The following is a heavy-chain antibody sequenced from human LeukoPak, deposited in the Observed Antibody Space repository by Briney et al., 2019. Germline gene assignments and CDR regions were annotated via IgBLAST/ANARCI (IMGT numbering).Heavy chain of an antibody. V-gene: IGHV3-48*03. J-gene: IGHJ4*02. D-gene: IGHD4-17*01. Sequence: GGSLRPSCAASGFTFSSYEMNWVRQAPGKGLEWVSYISSSGSTIYYANSVKGRFTISGDNAKNSLYLQMNSLRAEDTAVYYCAREATKHDYGDFDYWGQGTLVTVSS. CDR1: GFTFSSYE. CDR2: ISSSGSTI. CDR3: AREATKHDYGDFDY.